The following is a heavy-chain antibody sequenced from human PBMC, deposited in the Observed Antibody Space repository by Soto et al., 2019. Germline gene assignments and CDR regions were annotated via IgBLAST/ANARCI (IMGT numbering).Heavy chain of an antibody. V-gene: IGHV3-23*01. CDR1: GFTVSTYG. D-gene: IGHD3-22*01. J-gene: IGHJ4*01. CDR3: ARDSGYDSTD. CDR2: LSGSGDRT. Sequence: EVQLLESGGGLVQPGGSLRLSCAASGFTVSTYGMSWVRQAPGKGLEWISGLSGSGDRTTYADSVKGRFTISRDNSKNTLYLQMNSLSVEDTAVYYCARDSGYDSTDWGQGTLFTVSS.